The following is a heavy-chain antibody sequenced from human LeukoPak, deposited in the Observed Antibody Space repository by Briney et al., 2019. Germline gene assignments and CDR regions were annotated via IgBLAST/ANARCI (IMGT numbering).Heavy chain of an antibody. CDR1: GFTFSSYS. V-gene: IGHV3-48*01. CDR2: ISSVSSTI. Sequence: GGSLRLSCAASGFTFSSYSMNWVRQAPGKGLEWVSHISSVSSTIYYADSVKGRFTTSRDNAKNSLYLQMNSLRAEDTAVYYCAKFAAARSFDSWGPGTLVTVSS. J-gene: IGHJ4*02. CDR3: AKFAAARSFDS. D-gene: IGHD6-13*01.